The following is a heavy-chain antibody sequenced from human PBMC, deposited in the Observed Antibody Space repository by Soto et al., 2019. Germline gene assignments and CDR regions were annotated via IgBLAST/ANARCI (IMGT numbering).Heavy chain of an antibody. D-gene: IGHD2-2*01. J-gene: IGHJ6*02. CDR3: ARSVTVPAATWAAYYYYGMDV. Sequence: PGGSLRLSCAASGFTVSSNYMSWVRQAPGKGLEWVSVIYSGGSTYYADSVKCRFTISRDNSKNTLYLQMNSLRAEDTAVYYCARSVTVPAATWAAYYYYGMDVWGQGTTVTVSS. CDR1: GFTVSSNY. CDR2: IYSGGST. V-gene: IGHV3-53*01.